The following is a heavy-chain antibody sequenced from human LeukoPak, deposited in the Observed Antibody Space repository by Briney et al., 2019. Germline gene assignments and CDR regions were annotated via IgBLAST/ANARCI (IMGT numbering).Heavy chain of an antibody. D-gene: IGHD3-3*01. CDR3: ARGHRAWSY. CDR2: ISHDGAVE. J-gene: IGHJ4*02. Sequence: GGSLRLSCTASGFTFSSYGMHWVRQAPGKGLECVAFISHDGAVEKFADSVKGRFTISRDNAKNSLYLQMNSLRVDDTAVYYCARGHRAWSYWGQGTLVTVSS. CDR1: GFTFSSYG. V-gene: IGHV3-30*02.